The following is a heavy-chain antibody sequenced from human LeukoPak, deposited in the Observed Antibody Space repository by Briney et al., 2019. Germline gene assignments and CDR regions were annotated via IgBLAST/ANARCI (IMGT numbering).Heavy chain of an antibody. V-gene: IGHV3-21*01. CDR2: ITSSSSYI. D-gene: IGHD4-17*01. CDR3: AKTYGHFDD. J-gene: IGHJ4*02. Sequence: GGSLRLSCVASGFTFSSYWMSWVRQAPGKGLEWVSSITSSSSYIYYADSVKGRFTISRDNAKNSLYLQMTSLRVEDTAVYYCAKTYGHFDDWGQGTLVTVSS. CDR1: GFTFSSYW.